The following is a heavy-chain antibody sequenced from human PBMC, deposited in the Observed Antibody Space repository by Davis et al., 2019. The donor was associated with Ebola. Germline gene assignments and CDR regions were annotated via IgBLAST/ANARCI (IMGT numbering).Heavy chain of an antibody. V-gene: IGHV3-21*01. CDR2: ISSSSSYI. Sequence: PGGSLRLSCAASGFTFADYAMHWVRQAPGKGLEWVSSISSSSSYIYYADSVKGRFTISRDNAKNSLYLQMNSLRAEDTAVYYCARGVVLRFLEWPGMDVWGQGTTVTVSS. D-gene: IGHD3-3*01. CDR3: ARGVVLRFLEWPGMDV. J-gene: IGHJ6*02. CDR1: GFTFADYA.